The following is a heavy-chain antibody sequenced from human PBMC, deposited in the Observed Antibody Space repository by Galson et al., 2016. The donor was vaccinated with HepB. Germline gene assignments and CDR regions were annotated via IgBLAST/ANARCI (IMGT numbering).Heavy chain of an antibody. Sequence: LRLSCAVSGFTFRNVWMSWVRQAPGKGLECVGRVKSKTDGRTIDYAAPVKGRFTISRDDSKNTLYLQMNSLKSEDTAIYYCTTDSDPRSSYYYYYYTVDVWGKGTTVTVSS. V-gene: IGHV3-15*01. J-gene: IGHJ6*03. D-gene: IGHD6-13*01. CDR2: VKSKTDGRTI. CDR1: GFTFRNVW. CDR3: TTDSDPRSSYYYYYYTVDV.